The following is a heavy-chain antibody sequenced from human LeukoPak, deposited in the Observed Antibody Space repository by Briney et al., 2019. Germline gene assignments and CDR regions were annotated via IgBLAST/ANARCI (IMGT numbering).Heavy chain of an antibody. CDR3: AREGSYDSSGRRGYFQH. D-gene: IGHD3-22*01. Sequence: PSQTLSLTCTVSGASTSSGLYYWNWFRQPAGKGLEYIGRIYNSGSTNYNPSLKSRVTISVDTSKNQFSLKLSSVTAADTAVYYCAREGSYDSSGRRGYFQHWGQGTLVTVSS. CDR1: GASTSSGLYY. V-gene: IGHV4-61*02. J-gene: IGHJ1*01. CDR2: IYNSGST.